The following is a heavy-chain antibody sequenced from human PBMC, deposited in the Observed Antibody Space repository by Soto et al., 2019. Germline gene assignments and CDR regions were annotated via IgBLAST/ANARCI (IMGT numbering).Heavy chain of an antibody. J-gene: IGHJ4*02. Sequence: LRLSCAASGFTFSSYGMHWVRQAPGKGLEWIGYIYHSGSTYYNPSLKSRLTISVDTSKNQFSLNLNSVTAADTAVYYCASGLSGDKVGQWGQGTPVTVSS. CDR2: IYHSGST. V-gene: IGHV4-30-2*05. D-gene: IGHD2-21*02. CDR1: GFTFSSYG. CDR3: ASGLSGDKVGQ.